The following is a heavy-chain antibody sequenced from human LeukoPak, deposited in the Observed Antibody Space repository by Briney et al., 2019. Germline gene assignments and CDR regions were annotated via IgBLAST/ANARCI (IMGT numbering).Heavy chain of an antibody. Sequence: TSSETLSLPCTVSGGSISSSSYYWGWIRQPPGKGLEWIGSIYYSGSTYYNPSLKSRVTISVDTSKNQFSLKLSSVTAADTAVYYCARHSPYFWSGYNYYRAFDIWGQGTMVTVSS. CDR3: ARHSPYFWSGYNYYRAFDI. CDR1: GGSISSSSYY. J-gene: IGHJ3*02. V-gene: IGHV4-39*01. CDR2: IYYSGST. D-gene: IGHD3-3*01.